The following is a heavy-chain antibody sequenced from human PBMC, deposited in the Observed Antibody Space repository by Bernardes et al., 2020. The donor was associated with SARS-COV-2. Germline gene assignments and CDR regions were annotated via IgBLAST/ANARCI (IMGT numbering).Heavy chain of an antibody. CDR1: GYTFTSYG. CDR2: ISAYNGNT. J-gene: IGHJ6*02. D-gene: IGHD1-26*01. V-gene: IGHV1-18*01. CDR3: ARGWYSGSYYEFRYYYGMDV. Sequence: SVKVSCKASGYTFTSYGISWVRQAPGQGLEWMGWISAYNGNTNYAQKLQGRVTMTTDTSTSTAYMELRSLRSDDTAVYYCARGWYSGSYYEFRYYYGMDVWGQGTTVTVSS.